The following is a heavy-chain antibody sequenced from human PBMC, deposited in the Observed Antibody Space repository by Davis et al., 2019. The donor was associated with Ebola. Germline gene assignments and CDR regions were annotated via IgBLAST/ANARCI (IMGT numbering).Heavy chain of an antibody. V-gene: IGHV4-4*02. D-gene: IGHD7-27*01. CDR2: IYHGGIT. J-gene: IGHJ5*02. CDR1: GDSVSSRNW. CDR3: ARDNWGSSWFDP. Sequence: SETLSLTCAVSGDSVSSRNWWSWVRQPPGKGLEWIGEIYHGGITNYNPSLKSRVTISVDTSKTQFSLKMTSVTAADTAVYYCARDNWGSSWFDPWGQGTLVTVSS.